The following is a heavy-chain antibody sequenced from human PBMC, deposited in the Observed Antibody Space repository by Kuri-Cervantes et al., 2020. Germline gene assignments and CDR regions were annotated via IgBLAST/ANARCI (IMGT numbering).Heavy chain of an antibody. V-gene: IGHV3-13*01. CDR1: GFTFSSYD. Sequence: GGSLRLSCAASGFTFSSYDMHWVRQATGKGLEWVSAIGTAGDTYYPGSVKGRFTISRENAKNSLYLQMNSLRAGDTAVYYCARDANQYSSGWYGILDYWGQGTLVTVSS. D-gene: IGHD6-19*01. J-gene: IGHJ4*02. CDR3: ARDANQYSSGWYGILDY. CDR2: IGTAGDT.